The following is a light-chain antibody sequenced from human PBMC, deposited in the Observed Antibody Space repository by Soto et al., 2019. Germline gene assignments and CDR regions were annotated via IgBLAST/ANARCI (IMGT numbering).Light chain of an antibody. CDR1: QSVSSSY. CDR3: QQYGSSPPIT. J-gene: IGKJ5*01. CDR2: GAS. V-gene: IGKV3-20*01. Sequence: EIVLTQSPGTLSLSPGERATLSCRASQSVSSSYLAWYQKKPGQAPRLLIYGASSRATGIPDRFSGSGSGADFTLTISRLEPEDFAVYYCQQYGSSPPITFGQGTRLDIK.